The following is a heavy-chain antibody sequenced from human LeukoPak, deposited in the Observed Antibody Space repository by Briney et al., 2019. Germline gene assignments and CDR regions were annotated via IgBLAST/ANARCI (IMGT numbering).Heavy chain of an antibody. CDR3: AREGARYCSSTSCYAGLNY. J-gene: IGHJ4*02. CDR2: IYYSGST. V-gene: IGHV4-59*12. CDR1: GGSISSYY. Sequence: SETLSLTCTVSGGSISSYYWSWIRQPPGKGLEWIGYIYYSGSTNYNPSLKSRVTISVDTSKNQFSLKLSSVTAADTAVYYCAREGARYCSSTSCYAGLNYWGQGTLVTVSS. D-gene: IGHD2-2*01.